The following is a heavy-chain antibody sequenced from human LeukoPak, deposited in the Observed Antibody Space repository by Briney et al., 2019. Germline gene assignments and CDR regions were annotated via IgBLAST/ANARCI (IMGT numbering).Heavy chain of an antibody. CDR3: ARDLGYCSGGSCYSAWFDP. D-gene: IGHD2-15*01. J-gene: IGHJ5*02. CDR2: IGTAGDP. Sequence: PGGSLRLSCAASGFTFSSYDMHWVRQATGKGLEWVSAIGTAGDPYYPGSVKGRFTISRENAKNSLCLQMNSLRAEDTAVYYCARDLGYCSGGSCYSAWFDPWGQGTLVTVSS. V-gene: IGHV3-13*05. CDR1: GFTFSSYD.